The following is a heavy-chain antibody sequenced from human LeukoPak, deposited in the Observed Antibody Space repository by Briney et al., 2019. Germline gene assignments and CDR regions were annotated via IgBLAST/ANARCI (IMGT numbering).Heavy chain of an antibody. J-gene: IGHJ6*02. V-gene: IGHV1-24*01. CDR1: GYTLTELS. Sequence: ASVKVSCKVSGYTLTELSMHWVRQAPGKGLEWMGGFDPEDGETIYAQKFQGRVTMTEDTSTDTAYMGLSSLRSEDTAVYYCATDLHDYGFMDVWGQGTTVTVSS. CDR3: ATDLHDYGFMDV. CDR2: FDPEDGET. D-gene: IGHD4-17*01.